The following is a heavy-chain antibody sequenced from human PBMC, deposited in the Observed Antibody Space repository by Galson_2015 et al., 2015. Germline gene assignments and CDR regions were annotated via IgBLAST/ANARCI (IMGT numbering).Heavy chain of an antibody. CDR2: INCSGGSA. V-gene: IGHV1-46*01. Sequence: SCKASGYTFSTYSMHWVRQAPGQGLEWMGIINCSGGSASYAQKFQGRVTMTRDMSTSTVYMEVSSLRSEDTAVYYCARGYSNYAPFDYWGQGTLVTVSS. D-gene: IGHD4-11*01. CDR3: ARGYSNYAPFDY. CDR1: GYTFSTYS. J-gene: IGHJ4*02.